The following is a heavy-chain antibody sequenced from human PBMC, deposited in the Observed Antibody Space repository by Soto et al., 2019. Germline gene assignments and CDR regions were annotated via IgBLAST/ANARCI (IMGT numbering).Heavy chain of an antibody. CDR3: ARGGRYCSSTSCSGHNWFDP. V-gene: IGHV1-8*01. CDR1: GYTFTSYD. D-gene: IGHD2-2*01. J-gene: IGHJ5*02. Sequence: QVQLVQSGAEVKKPGASVKVSCKASGYTFTSYDINWVRQATGQGLEWMGWMNPNSGNTGYAQKFQGRVTMTRNISISTAYMELSSLRSEDTAVYYCARGGRYCSSTSCSGHNWFDPWGQGTLVTVSS. CDR2: MNPNSGNT.